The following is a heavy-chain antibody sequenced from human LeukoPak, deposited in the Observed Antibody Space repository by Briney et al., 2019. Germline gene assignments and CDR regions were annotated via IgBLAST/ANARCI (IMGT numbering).Heavy chain of an antibody. CDR2: IIPILGIA. D-gene: IGHD3-16*02. CDR1: GGTFSSYA. CDR3: ARHYRMDFNLDY. Sequence: ASVKVSCKASGGTFSSYAISWVRQAPGQGLEWMGRIIPILGIANYAQKLQGRVTMTTDTSTSTAYMELRSLRSDDTAVYYCARHYRMDFNLDYWGQGTLVTVSS. J-gene: IGHJ4*02. V-gene: IGHV1-69*04.